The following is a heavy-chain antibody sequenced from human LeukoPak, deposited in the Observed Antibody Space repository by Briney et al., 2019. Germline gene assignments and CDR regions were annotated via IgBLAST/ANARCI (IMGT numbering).Heavy chain of an antibody. CDR1: GGSISSSSYY. Sequence: SETLSLTCTVSGGSISSSSYYWGWIRQPPGKGLEWIGYIYYSGSTNYNPSLKSRVTISVDTSKNQFSLKLSSVTAADTAVYYCAREENYSSGWYRTSHFDYWGQGTLVTVSS. CDR2: IYYSGST. D-gene: IGHD6-19*01. V-gene: IGHV4-61*01. CDR3: AREENYSSGWYRTSHFDY. J-gene: IGHJ4*02.